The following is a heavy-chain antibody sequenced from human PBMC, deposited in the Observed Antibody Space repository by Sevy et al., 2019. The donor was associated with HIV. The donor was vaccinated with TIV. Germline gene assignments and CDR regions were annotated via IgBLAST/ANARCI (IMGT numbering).Heavy chain of an antibody. CDR2: IKQDKREK. J-gene: IGHJ4*02. CDR1: GFSFSNYW. Sequence: GGSLRLSCAASGFSFSNYWMHWVRQAPGKGLEWVANIKQDKREKYYVDSVKGRFTISRDNAKNSLYLQMNSLRPEDTAIYYCARGNSGSFDYWGQGTLVTVSS. V-gene: IGHV3-7*04. D-gene: IGHD3-22*01. CDR3: ARGNSGSFDY.